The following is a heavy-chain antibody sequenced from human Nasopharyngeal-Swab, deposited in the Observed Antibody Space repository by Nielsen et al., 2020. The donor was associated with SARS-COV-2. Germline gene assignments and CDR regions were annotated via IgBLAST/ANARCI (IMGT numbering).Heavy chain of an antibody. CDR3: AREYSSSSALLDY. D-gene: IGHD6-6*01. Sequence: SETLSLTCAVYGGSFSGYYWSWIRQPPGKGLEWIGEINHSGSTNYSPSLKSRVTISVDTSKNQFSLKLRSVTAADTAVYYCAREYSSSSALLDYWGQGTLVTVSS. CDR2: INHSGST. V-gene: IGHV4-34*01. J-gene: IGHJ4*02. CDR1: GGSFSGYY.